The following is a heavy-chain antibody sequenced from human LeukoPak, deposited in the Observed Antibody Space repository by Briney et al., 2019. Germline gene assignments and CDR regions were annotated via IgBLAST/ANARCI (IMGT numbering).Heavy chain of an antibody. CDR1: GYSLSRGYY. CDR2: IYHSGST. Sequence: PSEPQTLTCTVCGYSLSRGYYWSWIRQPPGDGLEWLGSIYHSGSTYYNPSVKSLVTISVDWSKNQFSLNLSSVTAADAAVYYCARDWGSSGYYWGQGTLVSVS. V-gene: IGHV4-38-2*02. D-gene: IGHD3-22*01. CDR3: ARDWGSSGYY. J-gene: IGHJ4*02.